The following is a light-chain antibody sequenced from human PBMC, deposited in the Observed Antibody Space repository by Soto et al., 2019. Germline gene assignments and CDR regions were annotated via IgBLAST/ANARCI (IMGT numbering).Light chain of an antibody. Sequence: DIQMTQSPSTLSASVGDRVTITCRASQSISTWLAWYQQKPGKAPKFLIYDASTLESGVPSKFSGSGSGTEFTLTISSLQPDDFATYYCQQYNTYWTFGPGTKGDI. V-gene: IGKV1-5*01. CDR2: DAS. J-gene: IGKJ1*01. CDR1: QSISTW. CDR3: QQYNTYWT.